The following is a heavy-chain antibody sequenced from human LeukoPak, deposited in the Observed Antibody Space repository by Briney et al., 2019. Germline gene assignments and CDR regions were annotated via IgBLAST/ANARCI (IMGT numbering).Heavy chain of an antibody. Sequence: PSETLSLTCTVSGGSITSYYWSWIRQPPGKGLEWIGYISKSGNTNYSPSLKSRVTIFGDTSKNQFFLRLTSVTAADTAVYYCARGGGSGRGNWFDPWGQGSLVIVSS. J-gene: IGHJ5*02. CDR3: ARGGGSGRGNWFDP. V-gene: IGHV4-59*01. CDR2: ISKSGNT. CDR1: GGSITSYY. D-gene: IGHD3-10*01.